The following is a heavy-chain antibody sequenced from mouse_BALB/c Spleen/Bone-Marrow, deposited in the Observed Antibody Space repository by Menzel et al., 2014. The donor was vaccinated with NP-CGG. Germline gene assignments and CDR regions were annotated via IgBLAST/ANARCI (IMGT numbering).Heavy chain of an antibody. V-gene: IGHV1-54*01. Sequence: QVQLQQSGAELVRPGTSVKVSCKASGYAFTNYLIEWVKQRPGQGLEWIGVINPGSGGTNYNEKFRGKATLTADKSSSTAYMQQSSLISDDYAAYFCGKCLAVTSAPDYWGQGPSVTVSS. D-gene: IGHD1-1*01. CDR2: INPGSGGT. J-gene: IGHJ4*01. CDR3: GKCLAVTSAPDY. CDR1: GYAFTNYL.